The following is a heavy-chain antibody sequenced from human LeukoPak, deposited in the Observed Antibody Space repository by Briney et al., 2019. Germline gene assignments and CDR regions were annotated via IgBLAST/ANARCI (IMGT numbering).Heavy chain of an antibody. J-gene: IGHJ4*02. CDR1: GYTFTGYY. CDR2: INPNSGGT. Sequence: ASVTVSCKASGYTFTGYYMHWVRQAPGQGLEWMGWINPNSGGTNYAQKFQGRVTMNRDTSISTVYMELSSVTAGDTAVYFCARRARARKGGNLLWFGGYIYTPFDYWGQGTLVTVSS. V-gene: IGHV1-2*02. D-gene: IGHD3-10*01. CDR3: ARRARARKGGNLLWFGGYIYTPFDY.